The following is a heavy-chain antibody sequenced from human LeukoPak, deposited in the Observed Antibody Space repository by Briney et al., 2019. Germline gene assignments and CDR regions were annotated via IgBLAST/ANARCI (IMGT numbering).Heavy chain of an antibody. J-gene: IGHJ3*02. CDR2: IIPILGIS. CDR1: GGTFSSYT. CDR3: AEGIAVALAFDI. Sequence: SVKVSCKASGGTFSSYTISWVRQAPGQGLEWMGRIIPILGISNYAQKFQGRVTITADKSKSTAYMELSSLRSEDTAVYYSAEGIAVALAFDIWGQGTMVTVSS. D-gene: IGHD6-19*01. V-gene: IGHV1-69*02.